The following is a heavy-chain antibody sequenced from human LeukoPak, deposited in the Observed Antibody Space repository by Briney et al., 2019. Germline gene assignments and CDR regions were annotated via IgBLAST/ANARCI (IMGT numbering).Heavy chain of an antibody. CDR2: ISYDGSNK. V-gene: IGHV3-30*03. CDR3: RSLIAARQDAFDI. D-gene: IGHD6-6*01. CDR1: GFTFSSYG. J-gene: IGHJ3*02. Sequence: GGSLRLSCAASGFTFSSYGMHWVRQAPGKGLEWVAVISYDGSNKYYEGSVKGRFTISRDNSKNTLYLQMNSLRVEDTAVYYCRSLIAARQDAFDIWGQGTMVTVSS.